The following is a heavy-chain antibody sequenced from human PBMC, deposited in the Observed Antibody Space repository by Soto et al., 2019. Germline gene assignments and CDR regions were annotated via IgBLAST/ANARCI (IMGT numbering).Heavy chain of an antibody. CDR3: ARDKVAGYYYYGMDV. V-gene: IGHV1-69*13. J-gene: IGHJ6*02. D-gene: IGHD6-19*01. Sequence: GASVKVSCKASGGTFSSYAISWVRQAPGQGLEWMGGIIPIFGTANYAQKFQGRVTITADESTSTAYMELSSLRSEDTAVYYCARDKVAGYYYYGMDVWGQGTTVTVSS. CDR2: IIPIFGTA. CDR1: GGTFSSYA.